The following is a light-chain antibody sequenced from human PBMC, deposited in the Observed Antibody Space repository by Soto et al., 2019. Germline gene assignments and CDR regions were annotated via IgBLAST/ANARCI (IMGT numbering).Light chain of an antibody. CDR2: EVS. V-gene: IGLV2-23*02. CDR1: SSDVGSYNF. J-gene: IGLJ1*01. CDR3: CADAGRSTYV. Sequence: HSALTQPASVSGSPGQSITISCTRTSSDVGSYNFVSWYQQHPGEVPKVMIYEVSKRPSGVSDRFSGSKSGNTASLTISWLQAEDEADYYCCADAGRSTYVFGTGTKVTVL.